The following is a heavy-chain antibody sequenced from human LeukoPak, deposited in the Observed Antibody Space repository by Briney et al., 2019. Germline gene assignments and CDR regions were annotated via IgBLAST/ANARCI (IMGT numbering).Heavy chain of an antibody. Sequence: SETLSLTCTVSGASISGYYWSWIRQPPGKGLEWIGYIYHSRSASYNPSLKSRVTISVDTAKNHISLKLSSVTAADTAVYYCARAHPFTIFGPPRPGAFDIWGQGTMVTVSS. CDR1: GASISGYY. CDR3: ARAHPFTIFGPPRPGAFDI. D-gene: IGHD3-3*01. J-gene: IGHJ3*02. V-gene: IGHV4-59*01. CDR2: IYHSRSA.